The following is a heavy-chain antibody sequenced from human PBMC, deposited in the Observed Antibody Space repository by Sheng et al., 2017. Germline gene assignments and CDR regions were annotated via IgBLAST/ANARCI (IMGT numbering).Heavy chain of an antibody. CDR1: GGSISSSSYY. CDR2: IYYSGST. V-gene: IGHV4-39*07. Sequence: QLQLQESGPGLVKPSETLSLTCTVSGGSISSSSYYWGWIRQPPGKGLEWIGSIYYSGSTYYNPSLKSRVTISVDTSKNQFLLKLTSVTAADTAVVFCARIGPYSSSWYYFFDYVGQGRPGPPSP. D-gene: IGHD6-13*01. J-gene: IGHJ4*02. CDR3: ARIGPYSSSWYYFFDY.